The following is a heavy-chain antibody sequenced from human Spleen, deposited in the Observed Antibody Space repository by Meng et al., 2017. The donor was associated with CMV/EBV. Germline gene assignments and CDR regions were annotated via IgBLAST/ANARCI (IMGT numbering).Heavy chain of an antibody. J-gene: IGHJ4*02. CDR1: GFTFSSYA. D-gene: IGHD1-26*01. V-gene: IGHV3-23*01. CDR3: ARLTTVRVGVGATTAIDC. CDR2: ISGSDGST. Sequence: GESLKISCAASGFTFSSYAMSWVRQAPGKGLEWVSTISGSDGSTYYAESVKGRFSISRDNSKNTVYLQMNSLRPEDTAMYYCARLTTVRVGVGATTAIDCWGQGTLVTVSS.